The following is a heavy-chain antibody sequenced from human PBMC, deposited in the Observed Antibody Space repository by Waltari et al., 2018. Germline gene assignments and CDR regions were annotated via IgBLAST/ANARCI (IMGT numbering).Heavy chain of an antibody. Sequence: EVQLVQSGAEVKKPGESLKISCKGSGYSFTSYWIGWVRHMPGTGLEWMGIIERWDSETTDSPSFQGQGTISADKSISTAYLQWSSRKASDTARYYCARQIGSSANWFDPWGQGTLVTVSS. CDR1: GYSFTSYW. D-gene: IGHD3-10*01. J-gene: IGHJ5*02. CDR3: ARQIGSSANWFDP. V-gene: IGHV5-51*01. CDR2: IERWDSET.